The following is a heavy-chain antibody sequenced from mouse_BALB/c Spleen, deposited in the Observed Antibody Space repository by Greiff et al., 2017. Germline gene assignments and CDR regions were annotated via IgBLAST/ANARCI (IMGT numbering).Heavy chain of an antibody. V-gene: IGHV1-80*01. CDR3: ARRGSSTLDVMDY. CDR1: GYAFSSYW. J-gene: IGHJ4*01. Sequence: VQLQQSGAELVRPGSSVKISCKASGYAFSSYWMNWVKQRPGQGLEWIGQIYPGDGATNYNGKFKGKATLTADKSSSTAYMQLSSLTSEDSAVYFGARRGSSTLDVMDYWGQGTSVTVSS. CDR2: IYPGDGAT. D-gene: IGHD1-1*01.